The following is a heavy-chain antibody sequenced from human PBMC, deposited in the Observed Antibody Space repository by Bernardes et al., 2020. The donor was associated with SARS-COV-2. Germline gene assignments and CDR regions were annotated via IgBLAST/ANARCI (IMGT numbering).Heavy chain of an antibody. V-gene: IGHV3-30*03. D-gene: IGHD3-9*01. J-gene: IGHJ3*01. CDR3: ARDVGGTDWRFGFDV. CDR2: ISYDGSNK. Sequence: GGSLRLSCAASGFTFSSYGMHWVRQAPGKGLEWVAVISYDGSNKYYADSVKGRFTISRDNSKNTLYLQMNSLRAEDTAVYYCARDVGGTDWRFGFDVWGPGTTVHVSS. CDR1: GFTFSSYG.